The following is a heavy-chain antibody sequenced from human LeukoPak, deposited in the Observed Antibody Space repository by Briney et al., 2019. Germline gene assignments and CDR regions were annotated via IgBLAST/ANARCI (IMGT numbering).Heavy chain of an antibody. D-gene: IGHD3-22*01. CDR2: INAGNGNT. J-gene: IGHJ6*02. V-gene: IGHV1-3*01. CDR1: GYSFSNYW. Sequence: GESLKISCQGSGYSFSNYWVAWVRQAPGQRLEWMGWINAGNGNTKYSQKFQGRVTITRDTSASTAYMELSSLRSEDTAVYYCASSEGSGYVYYYYGMDVWGQGTTVTVSS. CDR3: ASSEGSGYVYYYYGMDV.